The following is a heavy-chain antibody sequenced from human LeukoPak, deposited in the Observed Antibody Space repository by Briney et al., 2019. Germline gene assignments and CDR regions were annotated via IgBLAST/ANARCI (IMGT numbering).Heavy chain of an antibody. CDR1: GFSFSSYW. D-gene: IGHD3-22*01. CDR2: IKQDGSEK. V-gene: IGHV3-7*01. J-gene: IGHJ6*03. Sequence: PGGSLRLSCAASGFSFSSYWMSWVRQAPGKGLEWVANIKQDGSEKYYVDSVKGRFTISRDNAKNSLYLQMNSLRAEDTAVYYCARASPHSSGYRVVKYYYYMDVWGKGTTVTVSS. CDR3: ARASPHSSGYRVVKYYYYMDV.